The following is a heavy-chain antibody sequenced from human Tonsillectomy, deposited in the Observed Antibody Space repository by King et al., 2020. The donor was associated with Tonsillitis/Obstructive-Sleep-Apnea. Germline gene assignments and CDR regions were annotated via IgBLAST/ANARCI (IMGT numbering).Heavy chain of an antibody. CDR1: GFAFSYHA. CDR3: TREVAEAGQDYYYHGLDV. CDR2: ISYDGSSK. V-gene: IGHV3-30*04. J-gene: IGHJ6*02. D-gene: IGHD6-13*01. Sequence: VQLVESGGGVVQPGRSLRLSCAASGFAFSYHAIHWVRQAPGKGLEWVAFISYDGSSKYYADSLKGRITISRDNSKNTLYLQMNRLRPEDTAVYYCTREVAEAGQDYYYHGLDVWGQGTTVTVSS.